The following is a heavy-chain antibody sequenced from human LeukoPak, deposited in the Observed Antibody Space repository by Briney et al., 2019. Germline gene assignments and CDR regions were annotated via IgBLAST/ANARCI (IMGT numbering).Heavy chain of an antibody. J-gene: IGHJ5*02. CDR2: IYYSGST. V-gene: IGHV4-39*07. Sequence: SETLSLTCTVSGGSISSSSYYWGWLQQPPGKGLEWIGSIYYSGSTYYNPSLKSRVTISVDTSKNQFSLKLSSVTAADTAVYYCARTFFGVASNWFDPWGQGTLVTVSS. D-gene: IGHD3-3*01. CDR3: ARTFFGVASNWFDP. CDR1: GGSISSSSYY.